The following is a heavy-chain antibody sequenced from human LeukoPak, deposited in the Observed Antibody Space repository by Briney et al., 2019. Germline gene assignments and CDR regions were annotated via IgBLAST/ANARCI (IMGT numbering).Heavy chain of an antibody. CDR1: GDRFSTYW. D-gene: IGHD2/OR15-2a*01. Sequence: GESLKISCNASGDRFSTYWIAWVRQMPGKGLEWIGIIYPSDSDTKYSPSFQGQVTILADKSISTAYLQWSSLKASDTAMYCCATPSIEYPPSSGYDYWGQGTLVIVSS. V-gene: IGHV5-51*01. CDR2: IYPSDSDT. CDR3: ATPSIEYPPSSGYDY. J-gene: IGHJ4*02.